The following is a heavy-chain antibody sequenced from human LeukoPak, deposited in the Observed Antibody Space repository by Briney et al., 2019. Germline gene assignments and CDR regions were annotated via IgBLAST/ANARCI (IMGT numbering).Heavy chain of an antibody. CDR1: GFTFGSYG. CDR3: ATTLGYCSSTSCYTPFGF. D-gene: IGHD2-2*02. J-gene: IGHJ4*02. V-gene: IGHV3-30*02. Sequence: SGGSLRLSXAASGFTFGSYGMHWVRQAPGKGLEWVAFIRYDGSNKYYTDSVKGRFTISRDNSRNTLYLQMDSLRAEDTAVYYCATTLGYCSSTSCYTPFGFWGQGTLVTVSP. CDR2: IRYDGSNK.